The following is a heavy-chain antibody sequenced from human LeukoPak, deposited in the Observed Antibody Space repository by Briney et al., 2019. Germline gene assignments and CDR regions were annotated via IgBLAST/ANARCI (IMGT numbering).Heavy chain of an antibody. J-gene: IGHJ4*02. CDR3: ARDYGGATLFDY. CDR1: GGSISSYY. Sequence: LETLSLTCTVSGGSISSYYWSWIRQPPGKGLEWIGYIYYSGSTNYNPSLKSRVTISVDTSKNQFSLKLSSVTAADTAVYYCARDYGGATLFDYWGQGTLVTVSS. V-gene: IGHV4-59*12. CDR2: IYYSGST. D-gene: IGHD1-26*01.